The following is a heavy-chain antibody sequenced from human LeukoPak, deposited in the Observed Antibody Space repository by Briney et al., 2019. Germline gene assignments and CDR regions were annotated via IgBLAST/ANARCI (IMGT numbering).Heavy chain of an antibody. V-gene: IGHV5-51*01. D-gene: IGHD3-22*01. CDR1: GYSFTSYW. CDR3: ARRYYYDSSGYYVDAFDI. J-gene: IGHJ3*02. CDR2: IYPGDSDT. Sequence: GESLKISCKGSGYSFTSYWIGWVRQMPGKGLEWMGIIYPGDSDTRYSPSFQGQVTISADKSISTAYLQWSSLKASDTAMYYCARRYYYDSSGYYVDAFDIWGQGTMVTVSS.